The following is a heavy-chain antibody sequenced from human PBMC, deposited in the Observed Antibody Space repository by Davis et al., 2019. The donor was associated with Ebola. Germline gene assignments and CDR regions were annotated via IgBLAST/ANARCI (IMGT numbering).Heavy chain of an antibody. V-gene: IGHV4-39*01. D-gene: IGHD1-26*01. CDR2: IYYSGST. Sequence: PSETLSLTCTVSGGSISSSSYYWGWIRQPPGKGLEWIGSIYYSGSTYYNPSLKSRVTISVDTSKNQFSLKLSSVTAADTAVYYCARRWGSGSYYYFDYWGQGTLVTVSS. CDR3: ARRWGSGSYYYFDY. CDR1: GGSISSSSYY. J-gene: IGHJ4*02.